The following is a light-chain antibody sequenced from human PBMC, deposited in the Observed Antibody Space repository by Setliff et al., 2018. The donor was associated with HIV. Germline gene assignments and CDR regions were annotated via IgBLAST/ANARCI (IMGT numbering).Light chain of an antibody. CDR3: GSYTTTNSFA. CDR2: EVS. Sequence: QSALAQPASVSGSPGQSITISCTGTSSDVGSSKFVSWYQQHPGKAPKLLIYEVSNRPSGVSDRFTGSKSANTASLTISGLQAEDEADYYCGSYTTTNSFAFGTGTKATV. CDR1: SSDVGSSKF. V-gene: IGLV2-14*01. J-gene: IGLJ1*01.